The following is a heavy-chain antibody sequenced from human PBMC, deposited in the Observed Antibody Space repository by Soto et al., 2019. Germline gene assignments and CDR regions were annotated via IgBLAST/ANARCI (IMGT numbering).Heavy chain of an antibody. J-gene: IGHJ6*02. Sequence: SETLSLTCTVSGGSISSGDYYWSWIRQPPGKGLEWIGYIYYSGSTYYNPSLKSRVTISVDTSKNQFSLKLSSVTAADTAVYYCARGCGAAPPSYYYGMDVWGQGTTVTASS. CDR3: ARGCGAAPPSYYYGMDV. CDR2: IYYSGST. V-gene: IGHV4-30-4*01. D-gene: IGHD2-15*01. CDR1: GGSISSGDYY.